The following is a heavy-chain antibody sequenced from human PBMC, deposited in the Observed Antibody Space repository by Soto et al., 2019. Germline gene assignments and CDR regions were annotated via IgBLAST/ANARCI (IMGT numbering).Heavy chain of an antibody. V-gene: IGHV1-69*13. CDR1: GGTFSSYA. J-gene: IGHJ4*02. CDR3: ARPGSSGWYYFDY. CDR2: IIPIFGTA. Sequence: GASVKVSCKASGGTFSSYAISWVRQAPGQGLEWMGGIIPIFGTASYAQKFQGRVTITADESTSTAYMELSSLRSEDTAVYYCARPGSSGWYYFDYWGQGTLVTVSS. D-gene: IGHD6-19*01.